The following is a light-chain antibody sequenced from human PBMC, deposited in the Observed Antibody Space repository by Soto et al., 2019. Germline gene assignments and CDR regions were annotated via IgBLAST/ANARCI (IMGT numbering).Light chain of an antibody. CDR2: GAS. CDR3: QQYNNWPPTWT. Sequence: EIVMTQSPATLSVSPGERATLSCRASQRVSSNLAWYQQRPGQAPRLLIYGASTRATGIPARFSGSGSGTEFTLTISSLQSEDFAVYYCQQYNNWPPTWTVGQGTKVQTK. J-gene: IGKJ1*01. V-gene: IGKV3-15*01. CDR1: QRVSSN.